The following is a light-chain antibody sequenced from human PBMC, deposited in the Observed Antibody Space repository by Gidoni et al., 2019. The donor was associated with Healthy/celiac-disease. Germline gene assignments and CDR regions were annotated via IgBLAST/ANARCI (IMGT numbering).Light chain of an antibody. CDR2: YDS. Sequence: SYVLTQPPSVSVAPGKPARITCGGNNIGSKSVHWYQQKPGQAPVLVIYYDSDRPSGVPERFSGSNSGNTATLTISRVEAGDEADYYCQVWDSSSAVFGGGTKLTVL. J-gene: IGLJ2*01. CDR3: QVWDSSSAV. V-gene: IGLV3-21*04. CDR1: NIGSKS.